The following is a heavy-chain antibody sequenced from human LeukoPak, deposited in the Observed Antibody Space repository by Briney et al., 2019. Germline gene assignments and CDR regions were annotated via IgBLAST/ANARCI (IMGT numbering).Heavy chain of an antibody. CDR2: ISGSGGST. Sequence: PGGSLRLSCAPSGFTFSNFWMSWVRQAPGKGLEWVSAISGSGGSTYYADSVKGRFTISRDNSKNTLYLQMNSLRAEDTAVYYCAKDLVGATGGDWGQGTLVTVSS. D-gene: IGHD1-26*01. J-gene: IGHJ4*02. CDR1: GFTFSNFW. V-gene: IGHV3-23*01. CDR3: AKDLVGATGGD.